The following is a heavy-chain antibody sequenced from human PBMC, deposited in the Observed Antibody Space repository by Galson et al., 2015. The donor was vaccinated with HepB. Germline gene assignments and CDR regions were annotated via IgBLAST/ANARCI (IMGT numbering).Heavy chain of an antibody. D-gene: IGHD3-10*01. Sequence: SLRLSCAASGFTFSSCAMSWVRQAPGKGLEWASAISGSGGSTYYADSVKGRFTISRDNSKNTLYLQMNSLRAEDTAVYYCAERLGDYWGQGTLVTVSS. CDR3: AERLGDY. CDR1: GFTFSSCA. CDR2: ISGSGGST. V-gene: IGHV3-23*01. J-gene: IGHJ4*02.